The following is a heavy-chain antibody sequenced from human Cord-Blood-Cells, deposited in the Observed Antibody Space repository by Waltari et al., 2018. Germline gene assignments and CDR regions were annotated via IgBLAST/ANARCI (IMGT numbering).Heavy chain of an antibody. V-gene: IGHV1-69*01. CDR3: AREGGSGSY. CDR2: INHIFGTA. J-gene: IGHJ4*02. CDR1: GGTFSSYA. Sequence: QVQLVQSGAEVKKPGSSVKVSCKASGGTFSSYAISWVRQAPGEGPGWWGGINHIFGTANYAQEFQGRVTITADESTSTAYMELSSLRSEDTAVYYCAREGGSGSYWGQGTLVTVSS. D-gene: IGHD3-10*01.